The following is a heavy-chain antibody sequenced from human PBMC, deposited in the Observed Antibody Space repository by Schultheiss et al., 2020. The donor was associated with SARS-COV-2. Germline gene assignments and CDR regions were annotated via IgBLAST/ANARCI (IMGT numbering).Heavy chain of an antibody. D-gene: IGHD3-22*01. CDR2: IWYDGSNK. V-gene: IGHV3-33*08. J-gene: IGHJ4*02. Sequence: GGSLRLSCAASGFTVSSNYMSWVRQAPGKGLEWVAVIWYDGSNKYYADSVKGRFTISRDNSKNTLYLQMNSLRAEDTAVYYCARDRDDSSGYSLDYWGQGTLVTVSS. CDR1: GFTVSSNY. CDR3: ARDRDDSSGYSLDY.